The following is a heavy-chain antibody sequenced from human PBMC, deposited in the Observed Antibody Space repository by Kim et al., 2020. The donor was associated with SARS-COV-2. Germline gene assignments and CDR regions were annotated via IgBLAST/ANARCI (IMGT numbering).Heavy chain of an antibody. CDR1: GGTFYNYA. V-gene: IGHV1-69*13. CDR2: ITPIFGST. J-gene: IGHJ4*02. CDR3: ASRVHSTSSNIDY. D-gene: IGHD6-6*01. Sequence: SVKVSCKASGGTFYNYAFIWVRQAPGQGLQWMGGITPIFGSTNYAQKFQGRVTITADESTSTAYMELSSLKSDDAAVYYCASRVHSTSSNIDYWGQGTLVTVSS.